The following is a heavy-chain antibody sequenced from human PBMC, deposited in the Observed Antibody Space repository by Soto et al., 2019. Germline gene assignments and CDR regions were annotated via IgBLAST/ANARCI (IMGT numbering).Heavy chain of an antibody. CDR2: ISSTTNYI. CDR3: ARESEDLTSNFDY. J-gene: IGHJ4*02. Sequence: GGSLRLSCAASGFTFTRYSMNWVRQAPGKGFEWVSSISSTTNYIYYADSMKGRFTVSRDNAKNSVYLDMNSLSAEDTAVYYCARESEDLTSNFDYWGQGTLVTVSS. CDR1: GFTFTRYS. V-gene: IGHV3-21*01.